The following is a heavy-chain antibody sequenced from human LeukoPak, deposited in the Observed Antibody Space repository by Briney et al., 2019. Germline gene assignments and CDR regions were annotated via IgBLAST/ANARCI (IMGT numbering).Heavy chain of an antibody. J-gene: IGHJ4*02. V-gene: IGHV3-30*03. CDR3: ARGGYCTNGVCYSTSPFDY. CDR2: ISYLGDDQ. D-gene: IGHD2-8*01. CDR1: GFTFSSYG. Sequence: GGSLRLSCAASGFTFSSYGMHWVRQAPGKGLEWVAVISYLGDDQFYAESVKGRFIISRDNPNKMVFLQMNSLRGEDTAVYYCARGGYCTNGVCYSTSPFDYWGQGTLVTVSS.